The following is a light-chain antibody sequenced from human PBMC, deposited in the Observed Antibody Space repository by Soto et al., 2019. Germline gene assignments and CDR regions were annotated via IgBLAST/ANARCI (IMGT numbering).Light chain of an antibody. CDR2: YDS. CDR1: NIGSKS. CDR3: QVWDSSSDHADAV. J-gene: IGLJ7*01. V-gene: IGLV3-21*04. Sequence: SYELTQPPSVSVAPGKTARITCGGNNIGSKSVLWYQQKPGQAPVLVIYYDSDRPSGIPERFSGSNSGNTATLTISRVEAGDEADYYCQVWDSSSDHADAVFGGGTQLTVL.